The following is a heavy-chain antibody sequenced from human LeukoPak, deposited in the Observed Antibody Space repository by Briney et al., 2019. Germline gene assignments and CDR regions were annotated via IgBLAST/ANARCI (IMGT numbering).Heavy chain of an antibody. CDR2: ISAYNGNT. V-gene: IGHV1-18*01. Sequence: GASVKVSCKASGYTFTSYGITWVRQAPGQGLEWMGWISAYNGNTKSAQKLQGRVTMTTDTSTSTAYMELRSLRSDDTAVYYCARDPGYCSGGSCYPRGAGVDPWGQGTLVTVSS. D-gene: IGHD2-15*01. J-gene: IGHJ5*02. CDR1: GYTFTSYG. CDR3: ARDPGYCSGGSCYPRGAGVDP.